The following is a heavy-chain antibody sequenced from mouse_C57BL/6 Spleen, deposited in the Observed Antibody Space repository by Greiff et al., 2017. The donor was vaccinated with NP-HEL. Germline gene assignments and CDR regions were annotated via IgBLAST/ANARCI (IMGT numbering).Heavy chain of an antibody. D-gene: IGHD2-12*01. J-gene: IGHJ3*01. Sequence: QVQLQQSGAELARPGASVKLSCKASGYTFTSYGISWVKQRTGQGLEWIGEIYPRSGNTYYNEKFKGKATLTADKSSSTAYMELRSLTSEDSAVYFCAREKGDYSPSFAYWGQGTLVTVSA. CDR3: AREKGDYSPSFAY. V-gene: IGHV1-81*01. CDR1: GYTFTSYG. CDR2: IYPRSGNT.